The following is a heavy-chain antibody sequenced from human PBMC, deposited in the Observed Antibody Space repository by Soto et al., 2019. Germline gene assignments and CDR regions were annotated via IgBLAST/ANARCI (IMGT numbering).Heavy chain of an antibody. CDR2: INPYNGNT. D-gene: IGHD3-16*01. Sequence: QVQLVQSGAEVKKPGASVKVSCKASGYTFTSYGISWVRQAPGQGLEWMGWINPYNGNTNYAQKLQGRVTMTTDTSTNTAYMEVRSLRSDNTDVYYCDRDWFGIDYWGQGTRVTVSS. CDR1: GYTFTSYG. V-gene: IGHV1-18*01. CDR3: DRDWFGIDY. J-gene: IGHJ4*02.